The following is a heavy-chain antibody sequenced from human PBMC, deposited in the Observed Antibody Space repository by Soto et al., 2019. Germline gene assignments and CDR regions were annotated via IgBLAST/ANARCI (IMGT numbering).Heavy chain of an antibody. CDR2: IYHSGST. D-gene: IGHD6-13*01. V-gene: IGHV4-30-2*01. Sequence: LSETLSLTCAVSGGSISSGGYSGSWIRQPPGKGLEWIGYIYHSGSTYYNPSLKSRVTISVDRSKNQSSLKLSSVTAADTAVYYCARAFGAAGYNWFDPWGQGTLVTVSS. J-gene: IGHJ5*02. CDR1: GGSISSGGYS. CDR3: ARAFGAAGYNWFDP.